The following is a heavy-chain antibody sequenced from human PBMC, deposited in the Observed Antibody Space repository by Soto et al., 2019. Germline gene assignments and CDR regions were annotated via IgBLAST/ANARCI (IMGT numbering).Heavy chain of an antibody. CDR3: ARERSAAGAGWFDP. CDR1: GYTFTSYD. D-gene: IGHD6-13*01. CDR2: MNPNSGNT. Sequence: QVQLVQSGAEVKKPGASVKVSCKASGYTFTSYDINWVRQATGQGLEWMGWMNPNSGNTDYAQKFQGXVXLTRNTSISTAYMELSSLRSEDTAVYYCARERSAAGAGWFDPWGQGTLVTVSS. J-gene: IGHJ5*02. V-gene: IGHV1-8*01.